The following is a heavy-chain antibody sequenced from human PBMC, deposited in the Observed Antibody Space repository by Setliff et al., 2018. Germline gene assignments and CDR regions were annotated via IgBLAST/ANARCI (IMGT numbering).Heavy chain of an antibody. CDR3: ARDRPPYYYDSSGHYSPLDY. Sequence: SVKVSCKASGGTFSSYAISWVRQAPGQGLEWMGRIIPIFGTANYAQKFQGRVTITADKSTSTAYMELSSLRSEDTAVYYCARDRPPYYYDSSGHYSPLDYWGQGTLVTVSS. CDR1: GGTFSSYA. D-gene: IGHD3-22*01. CDR2: IIPIFGTA. V-gene: IGHV1-69*06. J-gene: IGHJ4*02.